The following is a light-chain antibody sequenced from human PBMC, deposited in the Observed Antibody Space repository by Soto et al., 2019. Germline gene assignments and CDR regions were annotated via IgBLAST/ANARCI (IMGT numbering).Light chain of an antibody. V-gene: IGKV3-15*01. J-gene: IGKJ2*02. CDR1: QSVSSN. CDR2: GAS. CDR3: LQYNNWPPWT. Sequence: ETVMTQSPATLSVSPGERATLSCRASQSVSSNLAWYQQKPGQALRLLVYGASTRAAGIPVRFSGSGSGTEFTLTISSLQSEDFAVYYCLQYNNWPPWTFGQGTKLEIK.